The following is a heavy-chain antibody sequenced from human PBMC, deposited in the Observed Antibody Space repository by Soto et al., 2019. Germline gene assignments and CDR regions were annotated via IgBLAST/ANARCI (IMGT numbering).Heavy chain of an antibody. J-gene: IGHJ6*02. V-gene: IGHV4-31*03. D-gene: IGHD6-13*01. Sequence: SETLSLTCTVSGGSISSGGYYWSWIRQHPGKGLEWIGYIYYSGSTYYNPSLKSRVTISVDTSKNQFSLKLSSVTAADTAVYYCARDRASHSSSWYRADYYYYGMDVWGQGTKVTVSS. CDR2: IYYSGST. CDR1: GGSISSGGYY. CDR3: ARDRASHSSSWYRADYYYYGMDV.